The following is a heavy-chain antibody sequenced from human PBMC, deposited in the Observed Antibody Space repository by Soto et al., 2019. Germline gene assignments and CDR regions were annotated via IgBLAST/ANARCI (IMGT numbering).Heavy chain of an antibody. V-gene: IGHV2-26*03. D-gene: IGHD4-17*01. Sequence: TEVHAMSCNIGGFSIINRRMGVSWMRQPPGRAVEWLAHFVADVERSYSTSMHSRLTMSQDTSGTQVVLTMTNMDPQDTGTYFCARRNADSASLYYAMDVWGQGTPVTVPS. CDR3: ARRNADSASLYYAMDV. J-gene: IGHJ6*02. CDR1: GFSIINRRMG. CDR2: FVADVER.